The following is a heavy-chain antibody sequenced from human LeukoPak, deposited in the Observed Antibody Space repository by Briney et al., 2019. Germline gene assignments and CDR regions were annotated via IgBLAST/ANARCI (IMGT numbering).Heavy chain of an antibody. CDR2: IYHSGST. CDR3: ARNSCPSGSCYDNRGYFDY. D-gene: IGHD2-15*01. Sequence: SGTLSLTCAVSGGSISSSNWWSWIRQPPGKGLEWIGEIYHSGSTNYNPSLKSRVTISVDKSKTQFSLKLSSVTAADTAVYYCARNSCPSGSCYDNRGYFDYWGQGTLVTVSS. CDR1: GGSISSSNW. J-gene: IGHJ4*02. V-gene: IGHV4-4*02.